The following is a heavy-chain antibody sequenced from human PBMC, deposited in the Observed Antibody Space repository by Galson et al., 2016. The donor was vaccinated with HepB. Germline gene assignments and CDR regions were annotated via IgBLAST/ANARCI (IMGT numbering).Heavy chain of an antibody. CDR2: IHHRGRT. V-gene: IGHV4-4*02. CDR3: ARGGNWQFDY. J-gene: IGHJ4*02. Sequence: SETLSLTCDVSGGSISSDYWWSWARQPPGKGLEWIGEIHHRGRTNYNPSLKSRVTISLDKSKNQFSLKLTSVTAADTAVFYCARGGNWQFDYWGQGSLVSVSS. CDR1: GGSISSDYW. D-gene: IGHD1-1*01.